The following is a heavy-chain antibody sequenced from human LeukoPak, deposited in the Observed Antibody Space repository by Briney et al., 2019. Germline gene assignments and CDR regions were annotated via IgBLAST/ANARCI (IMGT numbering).Heavy chain of an antibody. D-gene: IGHD6-6*01. V-gene: IGHV3-23*01. CDR1: GFTFSSSA. J-gene: IGHJ5*02. CDR3: AKQYNSSSSDP. Sequence: PGGSLRLSCAASGFTFSSSAMSWVRQAPGKGLEWVSGISDSGDKTYYADSVKGRFTISRDNSKNTLSLQMNSLRGEDTAVYYCAKQYNSSSSDPWGQGTLVTVSS. CDR2: ISDSGDKT.